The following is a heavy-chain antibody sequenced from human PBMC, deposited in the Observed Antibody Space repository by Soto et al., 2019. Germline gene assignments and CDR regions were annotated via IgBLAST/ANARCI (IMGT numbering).Heavy chain of an antibody. CDR1: GLTFSHYA. CDR2: ISESDDAT. CDR3: AKGRTYVDG. Sequence: EVQLLESGGGLVQPGGSLRLTCAASGLTFSHYAMTWVRQAPGKGLEWVSDISESDDATYYADSGKGRFTISRDNSKSKFYLQMNGLRVEDAAVYYCAKGRTYVDGGGQGTLVTVSS. J-gene: IGHJ4*02. V-gene: IGHV3-23*01.